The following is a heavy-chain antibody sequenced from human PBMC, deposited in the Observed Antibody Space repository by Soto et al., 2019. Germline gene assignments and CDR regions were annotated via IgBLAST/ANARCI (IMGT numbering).Heavy chain of an antibody. V-gene: IGHV4-59*06. CDR3: ASGMIVVARQPLTY. J-gene: IGHJ4*02. D-gene: IGHD3-22*01. Sequence: SETLSLTCTVSGGSISSYYWSWIRQPPGKGLEWIGYIHYSGSTYYNPSLKSRIIISVDTSKKQSSLNLSSVTAADTAVYYCASGMIVVARQPLTYWGQGTLVTVSS. CDR2: IHYSGST. CDR1: GGSISSYY.